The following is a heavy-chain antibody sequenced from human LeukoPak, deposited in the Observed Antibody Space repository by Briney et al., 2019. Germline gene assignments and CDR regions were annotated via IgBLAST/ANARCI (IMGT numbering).Heavy chain of an antibody. Sequence: SETLSLSCTVSGGSISSYYWNWIRQPAGKGLEWIGRIYGSGGTDYNPSLKRRVTMSVDTSKNHVSLKLNSVTAADSAVYYCARDPSYSTGYYDYWGQGILVTVSS. J-gene: IGHJ4*02. CDR1: GGSISSYY. CDR2: IYGSGGT. D-gene: IGHD5-18*01. V-gene: IGHV4-4*07. CDR3: ARDPSYSTGYYDY.